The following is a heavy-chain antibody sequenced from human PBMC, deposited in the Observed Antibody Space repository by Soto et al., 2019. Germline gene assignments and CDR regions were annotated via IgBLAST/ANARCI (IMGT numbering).Heavy chain of an antibody. CDR3: AKDPPSRWTANWVGP. V-gene: IGHV3-23*01. CDR1: GFNFNTFA. D-gene: IGHD3-3*01. CDR2: ISSRGGSR. Sequence: GGCLRLSCAASGFNFNTFAMSWIRQAPDKCLEWVSHISSRGGSRDYADSVRGRFTISRDNSKNVLFPQMKSLRADDTATYYCAKDPPSRWTANWVGPWGKRTLFSVSS. J-gene: IGHJ5*02.